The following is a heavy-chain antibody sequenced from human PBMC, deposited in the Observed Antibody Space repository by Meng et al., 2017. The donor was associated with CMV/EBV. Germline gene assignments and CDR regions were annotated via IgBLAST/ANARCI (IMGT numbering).Heavy chain of an antibody. CDR1: GYTFTSYG. CDR2: ISAYNGNT. J-gene: IGHJ4*02. V-gene: IGHV1-18*01. CDR3: ATDILTHFDY. Sequence: QVQPVQSGAWVKKAGASVKGCCKASGYTFTSYGISWVRQAPGQGLEWMGWISAYNGNTNYAQKLQGRVTMTTDTSTSTAYMELRSLRSDDTAVYYCATDILTHFDYWGQGTLVTVSS. D-gene: IGHD3-9*01.